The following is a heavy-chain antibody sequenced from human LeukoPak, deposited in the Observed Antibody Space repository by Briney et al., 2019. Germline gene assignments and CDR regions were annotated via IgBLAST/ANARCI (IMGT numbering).Heavy chain of an antibody. D-gene: IGHD3-3*01. CDR2: INWNGGST. V-gene: IGHV3-20*04. J-gene: IGHJ4*02. CDR1: GFTFDDYG. Sequence: GGSLRLSCAASGFTFDDYGMSWVRQAPGKGLERVSGINWNGGSTGYADSVKGRFTISRDNAKNSLYLQMNSLRAEDTALYYCARGVIWRGAYYFDYWGQGTLVTVSS. CDR3: ARGVIWRGAYYFDY.